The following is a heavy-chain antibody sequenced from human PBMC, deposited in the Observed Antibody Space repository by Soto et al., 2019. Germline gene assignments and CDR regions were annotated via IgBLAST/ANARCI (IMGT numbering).Heavy chain of an antibody. CDR3: TRSTTLSRRLYFDS. J-gene: IGHJ4*02. CDR1: GGSITSPNW. D-gene: IGHD4-4*01. CDR2: IFHSETT. V-gene: IGHV4-4*02. Sequence: QVQLQESGPGLVKPSGSLSLTCTVSGGSITSPNWWGWVRQAPGKGLEWIGEIFHSETTNYNPSLKSRVTISIDKFNNQFSLRLTSVTAADTAMYYCTRSTTLSRRLYFDSWGQGALVTVSS.